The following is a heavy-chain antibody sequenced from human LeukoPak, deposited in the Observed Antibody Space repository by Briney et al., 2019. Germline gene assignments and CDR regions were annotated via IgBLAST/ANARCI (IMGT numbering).Heavy chain of an antibody. D-gene: IGHD6-19*01. V-gene: IGHV3-30*02. CDR3: AKISAVAVDY. CDR1: GLIFSNYG. J-gene: IGHJ4*02. CDR2: IRYDGSNK. Sequence: GGSLRLSCSVSGLIFSNYGMHWVRQAPGKGLEWVAFIRYDGSNKYYADSVKGRFTISRDNSKNTLYLQMNSLRAEDTAVYYCAKISAVAVDYWGQGTLVTVSS.